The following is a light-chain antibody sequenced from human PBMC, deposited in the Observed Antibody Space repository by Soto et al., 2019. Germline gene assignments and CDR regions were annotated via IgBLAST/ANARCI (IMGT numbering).Light chain of an antibody. CDR1: SSDIGSYNL. CDR3: CSYAGGGTYV. Sequence: QSVLTQPASVSGSPGQSITISCTGTSSDIGSYNLVSWYQQHPGKAPRLMIYEGSKRPSGVSNRFSGSKSGNSASLTISGLQAEDEADYSCCSYAGGGTYVFGSGTKVTFL. J-gene: IGLJ1*01. CDR2: EGS. V-gene: IGLV2-23*01.